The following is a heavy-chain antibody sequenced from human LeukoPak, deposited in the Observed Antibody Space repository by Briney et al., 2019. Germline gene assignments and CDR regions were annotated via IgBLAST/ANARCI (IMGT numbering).Heavy chain of an antibody. CDR2: IWHDGNTQ. V-gene: IGHV3-33*01. CDR1: GFTFTTSG. Sequence: GGSLRLSCAASGFTFTTSGMHWVRQAPGKGLEWVAVIWHDGNTQYYADSVKGRFTISRDNSKNTLYLQMNGLRVEDTAVYYCASPNSVSGRLWYLDLWGLGTFVTVSS. J-gene: IGHJ2*01. CDR3: ASPNSVSGRLWYLDL. D-gene: IGHD6-19*01.